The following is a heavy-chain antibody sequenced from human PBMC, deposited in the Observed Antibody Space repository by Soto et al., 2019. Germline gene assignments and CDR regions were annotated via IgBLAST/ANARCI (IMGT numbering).Heavy chain of an antibody. J-gene: IGHJ4*02. CDR2: IYYSGST. CDR3: ARLRTNPLHYYFDY. V-gene: IGHV4-59*08. D-gene: IGHD1-7*01. Sequence: SETLSLTCTVSGGSISSYYWSWIRQPPGKGLEWIGYIYYSGSTNYNPSLKSRVTISVDTSKNQFSLKLSSVTAADTAVYYCARLRTNPLHYYFDYWGQGTLVTVSS. CDR1: GGSISSYY.